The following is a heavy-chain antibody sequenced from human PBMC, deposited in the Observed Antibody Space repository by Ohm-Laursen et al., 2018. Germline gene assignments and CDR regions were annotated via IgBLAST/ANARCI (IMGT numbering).Heavy chain of an antibody. Sequence: SLRLSCSASGFTFNSYAMSWVRQAPGKGLEWVSGISSSGSSTNYADPVKGRCSISIDNSKNTHYLQMNILSAEDTAVYYCAQTWAEVGPGGEYFQHWGQGTLVTVSS. J-gene: IGHJ1*01. CDR2: ISSSGSST. CDR3: AQTWAEVGPGGEYFQH. D-gene: IGHD3/OR15-3a*01. V-gene: IGHV3-23*01. CDR1: GFTFNSYA.